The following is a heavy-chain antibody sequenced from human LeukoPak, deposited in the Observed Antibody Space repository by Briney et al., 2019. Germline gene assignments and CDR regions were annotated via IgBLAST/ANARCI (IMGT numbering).Heavy chain of an antibody. CDR2: IYYSGST. CDR1: GDSISSYS. Sequence: PSETLSLTCTVSGDSISSYSWSWIRQPPGKGLEWIGYIYYSGSTNYNPSLKSRVTTSVDTSKNHFSRRLSSVTAADTAVYYCAKVEGGSGWYYFDYWGQGTLVTVSS. D-gene: IGHD6-19*01. V-gene: IGHV4-59*01. J-gene: IGHJ4*02. CDR3: AKVEGGSGWYYFDY.